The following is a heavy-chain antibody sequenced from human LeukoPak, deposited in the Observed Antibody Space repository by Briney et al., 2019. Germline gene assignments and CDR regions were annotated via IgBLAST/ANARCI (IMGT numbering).Heavy chain of an antibody. CDR1: GFTFSSYA. CDR2: ISSNGGST. CDR3: ARDSRGSGLHPDY. Sequence: GGSLRLSCAASGFTFSSYAMHWVRQAPGKGLEYVSAISSNGGSTYYANSVKGRFTISRDNSKNTLYLQMGSLRAEDMAVYYCARDSRGSGLHPDYLGQGTLVTVSS. D-gene: IGHD3-10*01. J-gene: IGHJ4*02. V-gene: IGHV3-64*01.